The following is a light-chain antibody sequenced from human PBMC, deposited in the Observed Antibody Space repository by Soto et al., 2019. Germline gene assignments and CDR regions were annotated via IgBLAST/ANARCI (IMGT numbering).Light chain of an antibody. CDR3: HQYHSYSWT. V-gene: IGKV1-5*03. Sequence: IQMTQSPSTLSASIWEIVNITCRASRTISSWLAWYQQKAGQAPKLLIYAASRLQSGVPSRFSGSGSGTDFTLSITSLQPDDFATYYCHQYHSYSWTFGQGTKVDIK. J-gene: IGKJ1*01. CDR2: AAS. CDR1: RTISSW.